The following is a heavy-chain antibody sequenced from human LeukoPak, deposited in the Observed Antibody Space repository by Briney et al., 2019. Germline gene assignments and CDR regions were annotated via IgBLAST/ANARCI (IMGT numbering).Heavy chain of an antibody. CDR3: ASEWFDR. CDR2: ISSSSNYI. V-gene: IGHV3-21*01. CDR1: RFIFSSYS. J-gene: IGHJ5*02. Sequence: GGSLRLSCAASRFIFSSYSMNWVRQAPGKGLEWVSFISSSSNYIYYADSVKGRFTVSRDNAKNSLYLQMNSLRAEDTAIYYCASEWFDRWGQGTLVTVSS.